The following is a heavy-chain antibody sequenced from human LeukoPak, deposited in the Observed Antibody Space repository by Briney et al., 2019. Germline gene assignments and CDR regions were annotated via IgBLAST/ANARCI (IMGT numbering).Heavy chain of an antibody. CDR3: ARGYGSSWYLSGAFDI. CDR1: GYSITTGHY. D-gene: IGHD6-13*01. Sequence: SETLSLTCTVSGYSITTGHYWGWIRQPPGRGLEWIGSIYHGETTYYNPSLKTRLTISVDTSKNQFSLKLSSVTAADTAVYYCARGYGSSWYLSGAFDIWGQGTMVTVSS. CDR2: IYHGETT. V-gene: IGHV4-38-2*02. J-gene: IGHJ3*02.